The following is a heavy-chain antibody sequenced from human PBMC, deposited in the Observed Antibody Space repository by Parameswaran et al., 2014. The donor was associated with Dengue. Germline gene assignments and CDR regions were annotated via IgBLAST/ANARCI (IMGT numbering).Heavy chain of an antibody. D-gene: IGHD2-2*02. CDR2: ISSSSSYI. J-gene: IGHJ4*02. V-gene: IGHV3-21*01. Sequence: GESLKISCAASGFTFSSYSMNWVRQAPGKGLEWVSSISSSSSYIYYADSVKGRFTISRDNAKNSLYLQMNSLRAEDTAVYYCAREWRYCSSTSCYSYFDYWGQGTLVTVSS. CDR1: GFTFSSYS. CDR3: AREWRYCSSTSCYSYFDY.